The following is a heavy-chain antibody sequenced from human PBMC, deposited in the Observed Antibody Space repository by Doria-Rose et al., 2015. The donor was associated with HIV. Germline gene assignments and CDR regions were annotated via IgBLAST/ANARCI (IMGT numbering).Heavy chain of an antibody. CDR3: ARIKSSRWYHKYYFDF. V-gene: IGHV2-26*01. D-gene: IGHD6-13*01. CDR2: IFSDDER. CDR1: GVSLSSPGMG. J-gene: IGHJ4*02. Sequence: GPVLVKPTETPTLTCTVSGVSLSSPGMGVSWIRQPPGKALEWLANIFSDDERSYKTSLKSRLTISRGTSNSQVVLTMTDMDPVDTATYYCARIKSSRWYHKYYFDFWGQGTLVIVSA.